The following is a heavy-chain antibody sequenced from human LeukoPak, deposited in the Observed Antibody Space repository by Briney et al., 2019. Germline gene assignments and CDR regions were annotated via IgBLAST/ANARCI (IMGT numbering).Heavy chain of an antibody. Sequence: GESLKISCKGSGYSFTSYWIGWVRQMPGKGLEWMGIIYPGDSDTRYSPSFQGQVTISADKSISTAYLQWSSLKASDTAMYYCARINYERGGGGTHHGPRAPGPTFPWG. J-gene: IGHJ5*02. D-gene: IGHD3-16*01. CDR2: IYPGDSDT. CDR1: GYSFTSYW. V-gene: IGHV5-51*01. CDR3: ARINYERGGGGTHHGPRAPGPTFP.